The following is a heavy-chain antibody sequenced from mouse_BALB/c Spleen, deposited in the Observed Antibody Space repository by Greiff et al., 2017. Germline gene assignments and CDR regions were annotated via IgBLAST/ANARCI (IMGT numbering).Heavy chain of an antibody. CDR1: GYTFTDYN. Sequence: VQLQQSGPELVKPGASVKIPCKASGYTFTDYNMDWVKQSHGKSLEWIGDINPNNGGTIYNQKFKGKATLTVDKSSSTAYMELRSLTSEDTAVYYCAAKDGSSYQAWFAYWGQGTLVTVSA. V-gene: IGHV1-18*01. J-gene: IGHJ3*01. D-gene: IGHD1-1*01. CDR2: INPNNGGT. CDR3: AAKDGSSYQAWFAY.